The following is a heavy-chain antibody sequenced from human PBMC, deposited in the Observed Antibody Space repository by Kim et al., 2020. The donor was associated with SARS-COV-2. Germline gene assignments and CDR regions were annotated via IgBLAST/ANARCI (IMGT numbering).Heavy chain of an antibody. V-gene: IGHV3-30-3*01. D-gene: IGHD6-13*01. J-gene: IGHJ2*01. CDR3: ASPPRPYSSPPRYFDL. Sequence: GGSLRLSCAASGFTFSSYAMHWVRQAPGKGLEWVAVISYDGSNKYYADSVKGRFTISRDNSKNTLYLQMNSLRAEDTAVYYCASPPRPYSSPPRYFDLWG. CDR1: GFTFSSYA. CDR2: ISYDGSNK.